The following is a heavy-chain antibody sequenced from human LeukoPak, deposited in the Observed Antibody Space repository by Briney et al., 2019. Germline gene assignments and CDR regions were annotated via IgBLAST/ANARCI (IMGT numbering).Heavy chain of an antibody. V-gene: IGHV4-59*01. CDR2: IYNRGRP. Sequence: LELFAYIYNRGRPSYNPSLGSRVTMSVDTSKKQISLKLRSVTAADTAMYSCARDRLRHFDHWGQGTLVTVSS. CDR3: ARDRLRHFDH. D-gene: IGHD4-17*01. J-gene: IGHJ5*02.